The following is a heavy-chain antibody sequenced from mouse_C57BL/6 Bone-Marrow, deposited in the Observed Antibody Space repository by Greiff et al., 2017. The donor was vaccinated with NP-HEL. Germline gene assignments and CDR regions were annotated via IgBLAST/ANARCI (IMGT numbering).Heavy chain of an antibody. D-gene: IGHD1-3*01. Sequence: VKLMESGAELARPGASVKLSCKASGYTFTSYGISWVKQRTGQGLEWIGEIYPRSGNTYYNEKFKGKATLTADKSSSTAYMELRSLTSEDSAVYFCARRDNLFAYWGQGTLVTVSA. CDR2: IYPRSGNT. J-gene: IGHJ3*01. CDR1: GYTFTSYG. CDR3: ARRDNLFAY. V-gene: IGHV1-81*01.